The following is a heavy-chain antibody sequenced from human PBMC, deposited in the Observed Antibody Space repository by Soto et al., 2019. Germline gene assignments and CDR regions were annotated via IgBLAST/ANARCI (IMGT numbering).Heavy chain of an antibody. J-gene: IGHJ6*02. CDR3: ARELYGSGSYYNGKGGMDV. Sequence: GGSLRLSCATSGFTFSSNGMSWVRQAPGKGLDWVSGISGSGRNTYYADSVKGRFTISRGNSKNTLYLQMNSLRAEDTAVYYCARELYGSGSYYNGKGGMDVWGQGTTVTVSS. V-gene: IGHV3-23*01. CDR1: GFTFSSNG. D-gene: IGHD3-10*01. CDR2: ISGSGRNT.